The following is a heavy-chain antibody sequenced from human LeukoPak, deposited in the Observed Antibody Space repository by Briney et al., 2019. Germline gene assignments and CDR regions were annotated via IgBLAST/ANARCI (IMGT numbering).Heavy chain of an antibody. CDR1: GGSISSNSYY. V-gene: IGHV4-39*07. CDR3: ARGAYYGSGNVFDL. Sequence: SETLSLTCAVSGGSISSNSYYWGWIRQPPGKGLEWIGSIYYSGSTNYNPSLESRVTMSVDTSKNQFSLNLRSMTAADTALYYCARGAYYGSGNVFDLWGQGTMVTVSS. J-gene: IGHJ3*01. D-gene: IGHD3-10*01. CDR2: IYYSGST.